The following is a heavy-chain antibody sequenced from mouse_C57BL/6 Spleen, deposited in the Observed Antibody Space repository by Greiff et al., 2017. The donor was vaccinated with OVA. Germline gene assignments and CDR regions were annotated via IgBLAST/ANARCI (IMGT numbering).Heavy chain of an antibody. CDR3: ARNDGYSRYAMDY. D-gene: IGHD2-3*01. CDR1: GYTFTSYW. J-gene: IGHJ4*01. Sequence: QVQLKQPGAELVMPGASVKLSCKASGYTFTSYWMHWVKQRPGQGLEWIGEIDPSDSYTNYNQKFKGKSTLTVDKSSSTAYMQLSSLTSEDSAVYYCARNDGYSRYAMDYWGQGTSVTVSS. V-gene: IGHV1-69*01. CDR2: IDPSDSYT.